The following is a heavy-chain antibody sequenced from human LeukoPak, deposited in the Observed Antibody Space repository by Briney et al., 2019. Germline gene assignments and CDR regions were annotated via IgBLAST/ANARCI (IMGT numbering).Heavy chain of an antibody. CDR2: IDYSGST. CDR1: GDSISSYY. V-gene: IGHV4-39*01. Sequence: SETLSLTCTVSGDSISSYYWGWIRQPPGKGLEWIGSIDYSGSTYYNPSLKSRVTISVDTSKNQFSLNLSSVTAADTAVYYCARTIAVLKRYFDFWGQGTLVTVSS. CDR3: ARTIAVLKRYFDF. D-gene: IGHD4/OR15-4a*01. J-gene: IGHJ4*02.